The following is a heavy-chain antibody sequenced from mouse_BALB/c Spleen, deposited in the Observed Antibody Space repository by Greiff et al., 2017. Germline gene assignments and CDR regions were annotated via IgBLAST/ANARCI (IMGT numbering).Heavy chain of an antibody. V-gene: IGHV5-6-5*01. D-gene: IGHD2-4*01. J-gene: IGHJ4*01. CDR2: ISSGGST. CDR3: ARDDYDAYAMDY. CDR1: GFTFSSYA. Sequence: EVKLQESGGGLVKPGGSLKLSCAASGFTFSSYAMSWVRQTPEKRLEWVASISSGGSTYYPDSVKGRFTISRDNARNILYLQMSSLRSEDTAMYYCARDDYDAYAMDYWGQGTSVTVSS.